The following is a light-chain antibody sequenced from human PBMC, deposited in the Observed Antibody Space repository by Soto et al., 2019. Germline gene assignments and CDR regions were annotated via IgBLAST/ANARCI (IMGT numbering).Light chain of an antibody. J-gene: IGLJ1*01. CDR3: TSYAGTYSFFYV. CDR1: SSDVGAYNY. Sequence: SVLTQPPSPSGSPGQSVTISCPGNSSDVGAYNYVSWYQQLPGKAPKLIIYEVSKRPSGVPDRFSGSKSGNTASLTVSGLQAEDEADYYCTSYAGTYSFFYVFGTGTKVTVL. V-gene: IGLV2-8*01. CDR2: EVS.